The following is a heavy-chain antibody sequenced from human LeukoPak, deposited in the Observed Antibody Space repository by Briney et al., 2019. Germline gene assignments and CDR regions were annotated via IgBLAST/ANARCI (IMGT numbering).Heavy chain of an antibody. D-gene: IGHD3-16*01. CDR1: GFTFSSYG. Sequence: GRSLRLSCAASGFTFSSYGMHWVRQAPGKGLEWVAVISYDGSNKYYADSVKGRFTISRDNSKNTLYLQMNSLRAEDTAVYYCAKDPGLLWRGYYFDYWGQGTLVTVSS. J-gene: IGHJ4*02. CDR3: AKDPGLLWRGYYFDY. CDR2: ISYDGSNK. V-gene: IGHV3-30*18.